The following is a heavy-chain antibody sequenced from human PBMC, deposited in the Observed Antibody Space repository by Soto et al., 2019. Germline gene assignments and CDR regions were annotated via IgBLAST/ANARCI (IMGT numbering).Heavy chain of an antibody. Sequence: PGGSLRLSSAASGFPFSDYAMHWVRQAPGKGLEWVAVVSHDGRNTHYADSAKGRFTISRDSSKNTVSLEMTSLRAEDAAVYYCAKGGRQWLVTSDFNYWGQGALVTVSS. D-gene: IGHD6-19*01. CDR2: VSHDGRNT. J-gene: IGHJ4*02. CDR1: GFPFSDYA. CDR3: AKGGRQWLVTSDFNY. V-gene: IGHV3-30*18.